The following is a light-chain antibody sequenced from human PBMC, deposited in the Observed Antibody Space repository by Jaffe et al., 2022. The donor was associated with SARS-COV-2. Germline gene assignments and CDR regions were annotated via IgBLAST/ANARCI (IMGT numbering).Light chain of an antibody. CDR1: SSSVGSHP. CDR2: YDD. CDR3: ATWDDSLKGPV. J-gene: IGLJ3*02. Sequence: QSVLTQPPSVSETPGQRVTISCSGSSSSVGSHPVDWYQQLPGKAPKLLIYYDDLKPSGVSDRFSGSKSGSSASLAISGLQSEDEATYYCATWDDSLKGPVFGGGTTLTVL. V-gene: IGLV1-36*01.